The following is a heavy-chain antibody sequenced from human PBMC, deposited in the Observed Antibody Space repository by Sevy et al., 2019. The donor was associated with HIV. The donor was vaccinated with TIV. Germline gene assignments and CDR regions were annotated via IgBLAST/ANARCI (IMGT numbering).Heavy chain of an antibody. CDR3: ARDHPSTAPFDY. J-gene: IGHJ4*02. Sequence: GGSLRLSCAASGFTFSNFWMSWVRQAPGKGLEFVANIKQDGSENFYADSVKGRFTISRDNAKNSLFLQMNNLRVEETAVYYCARDHPSTAPFDYWCQGTLVTVSS. CDR2: IKQDGSEN. CDR1: GFTFSNFW. V-gene: IGHV3-7*03. D-gene: IGHD2-21*02.